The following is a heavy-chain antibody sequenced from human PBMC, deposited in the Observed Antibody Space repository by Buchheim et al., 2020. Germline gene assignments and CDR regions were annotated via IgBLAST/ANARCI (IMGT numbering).Heavy chain of an antibody. J-gene: IGHJ4*02. D-gene: IGHD3-22*01. Sequence: EVQLLESGGGLVQPGGSLRLSCAASGFTFSSYAMSWVRQAPGKGLEWVSAISGSGGSTYYADSVKGRFTISRDNSKNTLYLQMNSLRAEDTAVYYCAKDPNPNYYDSSGYYYGLFDYWGQGTL. CDR2: ISGSGGST. V-gene: IGHV3-23*01. CDR3: AKDPNPNYYDSSGYYYGLFDY. CDR1: GFTFSSYA.